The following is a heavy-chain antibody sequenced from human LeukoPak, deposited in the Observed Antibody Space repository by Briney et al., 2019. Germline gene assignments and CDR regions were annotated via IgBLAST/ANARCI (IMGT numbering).Heavy chain of an antibody. Sequence: SETLSLTCTVSGVFISSNYWSWIRQPPGKGLEWIGYIYYSGSTNYNPSLKSRATISVDTSKNHFSLKLSSVTAADTAVYYCARVNIVAGWFDPWGQGTPVTVSS. CDR3: ARVNIVAGWFDP. CDR1: GVFISSNY. J-gene: IGHJ5*02. CDR2: IYYSGST. V-gene: IGHV4-59*01. D-gene: IGHD6-13*01.